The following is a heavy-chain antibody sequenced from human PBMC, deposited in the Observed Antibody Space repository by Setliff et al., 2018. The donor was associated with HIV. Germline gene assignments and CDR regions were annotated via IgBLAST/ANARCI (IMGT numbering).Heavy chain of an antibody. Sequence: SETVSLTCTVSGGSVNSATYYWSWIRQHPGKGLEWIGYIDYSGSAFYNPSLKSRITISVDTSKNQFSLRIKSVTAADTAMYYCAREGKTAMVTKYFDYWGQGTMVTVSS. CDR1: GGSVNSATYY. D-gene: IGHD5-18*01. V-gene: IGHV4-31*03. CDR2: IDYSGSA. CDR3: AREGKTAMVTKYFDY. J-gene: IGHJ4*02.